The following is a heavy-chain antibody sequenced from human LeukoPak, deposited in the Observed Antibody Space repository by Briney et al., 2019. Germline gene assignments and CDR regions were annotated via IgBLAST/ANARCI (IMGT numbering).Heavy chain of an antibody. CDR3: ARGRTPLLRAYYYYYYYMDV. J-gene: IGHJ6*03. CDR2: INYSGST. D-gene: IGHD2/OR15-2a*01. V-gene: IGHV4-34*01. CDR1: GGSFSGYY. Sequence: SETLSLTCAVYGGSFSGYYWSWIRQPPGKGLEWIGEINYSGSTNYNPSLKSRVTISVDTSKNQFSLKLSSVTAADTAVYYCARGRTPLLRAYYYYYYYMDVWGKGTTVTVSS.